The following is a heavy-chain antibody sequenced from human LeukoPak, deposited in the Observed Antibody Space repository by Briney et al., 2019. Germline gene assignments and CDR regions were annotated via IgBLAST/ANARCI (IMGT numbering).Heavy chain of an antibody. CDR3: ARQDSSSWYGDWFDP. CDR1: GGSISGYY. V-gene: IGHV4-59*08. Sequence: SETLSLTCTVSGGSISGYYWSWIRQPPGKGLEWIEYIFYSGSTNYNPSLRSRVTISLDTSKNQSSLKLSSVTAADTAVYYCARQDSSSWYGDWFDPWGQGTLVTVSS. CDR2: IFYSGST. J-gene: IGHJ5*02. D-gene: IGHD6-13*01.